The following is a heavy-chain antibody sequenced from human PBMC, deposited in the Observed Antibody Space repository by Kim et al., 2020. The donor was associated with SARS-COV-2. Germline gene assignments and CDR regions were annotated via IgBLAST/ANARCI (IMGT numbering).Heavy chain of an antibody. Sequence: YYNPSLKSRVTISVDTSKNQFSLKLSAVTAADTAVYYCARDLPRNYYFDYWGQGTLVTVSS. CDR3: ARDLPRNYYFDY. V-gene: IGHV4-39*07. J-gene: IGHJ4*02.